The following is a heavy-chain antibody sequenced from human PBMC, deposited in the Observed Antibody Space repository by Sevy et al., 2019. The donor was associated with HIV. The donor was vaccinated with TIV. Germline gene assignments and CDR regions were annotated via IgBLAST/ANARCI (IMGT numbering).Heavy chain of an antibody. D-gene: IGHD6-19*01. CDR2: ISAYNGNT. CDR1: GYTFTSYG. J-gene: IGHJ6*02. CDR3: ARDAFLFGIAVAGNNCHYGMDV. V-gene: IGHV1-18*01. Sequence: ATVKVSCKASGYTFTSYGISWVRQAPGQGLEWMGWISAYNGNTNYAQKLQGRVTMTTDTSTSTAYMELRSLRSDDTAVYYCARDAFLFGIAVAGNNCHYGMDVWGQGTTVTVS.